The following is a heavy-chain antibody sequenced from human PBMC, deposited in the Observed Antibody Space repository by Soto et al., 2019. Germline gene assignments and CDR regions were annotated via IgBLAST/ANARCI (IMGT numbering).Heavy chain of an antibody. J-gene: IGHJ6*02. V-gene: IGHV1-8*01. CDR3: ARGVDDGVDV. Sequence: ASVKVSCKASGYTFTSDDINWVRQATGQGLEWMGWMSPNSGATGYAQKFQGRVTMTRDTSISTVYMELSNLRSEDTAIYYCARGVDDGVDVWGQGSTLTVSS. CDR1: GYTFTSDD. CDR2: MSPNSGAT. D-gene: IGHD3-16*01.